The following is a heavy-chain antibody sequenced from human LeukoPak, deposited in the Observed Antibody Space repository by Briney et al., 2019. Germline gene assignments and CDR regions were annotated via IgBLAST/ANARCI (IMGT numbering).Heavy chain of an antibody. CDR1: GDSISSSRYS. J-gene: IGHJ4*02. CDR3: ARLAPVWFDY. D-gene: IGHD1-20*01. Sequence: SETLSLTCTVSGDSISSSRYSWGWIRQPPGKGLEWIGIIHYTGSTYYNPSLKSRVTMPVDTSKNQLSLELTSVTAADTAVYYCARLAPVWFDYWGQGTLVTVSS. V-gene: IGHV4-39*01. CDR2: IHYTGST.